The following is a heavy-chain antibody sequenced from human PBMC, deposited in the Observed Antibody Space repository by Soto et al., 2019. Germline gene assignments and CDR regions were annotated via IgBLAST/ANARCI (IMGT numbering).Heavy chain of an antibody. Sequence: PSETLSLTCTVSGGSISSYYWSWIRQPPGKGLEWIGYIYYSGSTNYNPSLKSRVTISVDTSKNQFSLKLSSVTAADTAVYYCARHEGDNWNYDFAFDIWGQGTMVTVSS. CDR1: GGSISSYY. J-gene: IGHJ3*02. CDR2: IYYSGST. CDR3: ARHEGDNWNYDFAFDI. D-gene: IGHD1-7*01. V-gene: IGHV4-59*08.